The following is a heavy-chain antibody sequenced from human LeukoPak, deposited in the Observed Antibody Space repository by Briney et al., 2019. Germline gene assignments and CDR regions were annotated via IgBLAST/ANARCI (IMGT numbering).Heavy chain of an antibody. D-gene: IGHD3-22*01. CDR2: TSSSSSYK. Sequence: GGSLRLSCAVSGFTFGSYSMNWVRQAPGKGLEWVSSTSSSSSYKYYADSVKGRFTISRDNGKNSLYLQMNSLRAEDTAVYYCARGGDDSSGYYPYYFDYWGQGTLVTVSS. CDR3: ARGGDDSSGYYPYYFDY. J-gene: IGHJ4*02. V-gene: IGHV3-21*06. CDR1: GFTFGSYS.